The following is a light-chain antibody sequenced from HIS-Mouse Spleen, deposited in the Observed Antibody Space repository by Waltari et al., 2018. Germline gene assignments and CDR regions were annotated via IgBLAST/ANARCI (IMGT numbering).Light chain of an antibody. J-gene: IGLJ2*01. Sequence: SYELTQPPSVSVSPGQTASITCSGDKLGDKYACWYQQKPGQSPVLVIYQDSKRPSGIPERFSGSNSGSTATLTISGTQAMDEADYYCQAWDSSYSVFGGGTKLTVL. CDR3: QAWDSSYSV. CDR2: QDS. V-gene: IGLV3-1*01. CDR1: KLGDKY.